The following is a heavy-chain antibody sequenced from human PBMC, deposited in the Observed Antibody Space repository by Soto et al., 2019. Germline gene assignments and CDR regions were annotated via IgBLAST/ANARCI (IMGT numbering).Heavy chain of an antibody. Sequence: EVQLLESGGGLVQPGGSLRLSCAASGFTFSSYAMSWVRQAPGKGLEWVSAISGSGGSTYYADSVKGRFTISRDNSKNTLYLQMNSLSAEDTAVYYCAKGRYGDYGYYYYGMDVWGQGTTVTVSS. CDR3: AKGRYGDYGYYYYGMDV. V-gene: IGHV3-23*01. J-gene: IGHJ6*02. D-gene: IGHD4-17*01. CDR2: ISGSGGST. CDR1: GFTFSSYA.